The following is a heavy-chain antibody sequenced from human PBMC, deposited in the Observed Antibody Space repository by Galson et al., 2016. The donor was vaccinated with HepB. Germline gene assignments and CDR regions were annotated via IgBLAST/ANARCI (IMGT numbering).Heavy chain of an antibody. V-gene: IGHV3-23*01. D-gene: IGHD6-19*01. J-gene: IGHJ5*02. CDR3: AKDVRPTGYSSGWRNGGFDP. CDR1: GFTFSSYV. Sequence: SLRLSCAASGFTFSSYVMNWVRQAPGKGLEWVSSISGSGGNTYNADSVKGRFTISRDNSKSTLYIQMNSLRAEDTAIYYCAKDVRPTGYSSGWRNGGFDPWGQGTLVIVSS. CDR2: ISGSGGNT.